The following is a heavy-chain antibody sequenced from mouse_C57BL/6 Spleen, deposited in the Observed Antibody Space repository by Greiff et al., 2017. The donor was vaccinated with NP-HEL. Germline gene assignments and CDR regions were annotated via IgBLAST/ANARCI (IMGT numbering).Heavy chain of an antibody. CDR2: IYPGSGST. Sequence: VQLQQPGAELVKPGASVKMSCKASGYTFTSYWITWVKQRPGQGLEWIGDIYPGSGSTNYNEKFKSKATLTVDTSSSTAYMQLSSLTSEDSAVYYCARLDTTVVAPYYFDYWGQGTTLTVSS. CDR3: ARLDTTVVAPYYFDY. CDR1: GYTFTSYW. V-gene: IGHV1-55*01. D-gene: IGHD1-1*01. J-gene: IGHJ2*01.